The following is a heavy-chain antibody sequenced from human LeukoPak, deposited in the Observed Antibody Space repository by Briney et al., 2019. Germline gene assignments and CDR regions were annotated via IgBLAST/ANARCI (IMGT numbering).Heavy chain of an antibody. CDR2: INPNSGGT. CDR3: ARDKKDIVATIDY. V-gene: IGHV1-2*02. J-gene: IGHJ4*02. D-gene: IGHD5-12*01. CDR1: GYTFTGYY. Sequence: ASVKVSCKASGYTFTGYYMHWVRQAPGQGLECMGWINPNSGGTNYAQKFQGRVTMTRDTSISTAYMELSRLRSDDTAVYYCARDKKDIVATIDYWGQGTLVTASS.